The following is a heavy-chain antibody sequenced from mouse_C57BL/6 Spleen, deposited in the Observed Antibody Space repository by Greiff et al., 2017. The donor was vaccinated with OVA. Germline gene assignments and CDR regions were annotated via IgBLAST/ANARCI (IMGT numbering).Heavy chain of an antibody. V-gene: IGHV5-6*01. J-gene: IGHJ4*01. CDR3: APLEGDAMDY. CDR1: GFTFSSYG. Sequence: EVKPMEFGGDLVKPGGFLKPSCAASGFTFSSYGMSWVRQTPDKRLEWVATICSGGSYTYYPDSVKGRFTISRYNAKNTLYLQMSSLKSEDAAMYDCAPLEGDAMDYWGQGTSVTVSS. CDR2: ICSGGSYT.